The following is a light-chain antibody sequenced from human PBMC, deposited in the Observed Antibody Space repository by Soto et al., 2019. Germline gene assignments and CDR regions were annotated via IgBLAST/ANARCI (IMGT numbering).Light chain of an antibody. J-gene: IGKJ4*01. Sequence: IVMTQSQATLSVSPGERATLSCRASQSVSGNLAWYQQKPGQPPRLLIYGASTRATGIPARFSGSGSGTEFTRPISSLQSEDFAVYYCQQYNNWTLTCGGGTKVEIK. CDR2: GAS. V-gene: IGKV3-15*01. CDR3: QQYNNWTLT. CDR1: QSVSGN.